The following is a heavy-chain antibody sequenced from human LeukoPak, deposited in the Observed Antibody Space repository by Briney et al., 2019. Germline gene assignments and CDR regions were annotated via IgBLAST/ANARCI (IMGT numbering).Heavy chain of an antibody. Sequence: GGSLRLSCVASGFTFSDYYMSWIRQAPGKGLEWVSYINCISSCTNYADSVKGRFTISRDNAKNSLYLQMNSLRAEDTAVYYCARHPGLCSGGSCPDAFDIWGQGTMVTVSS. CDR3: ARHPGLCSGGSCPDAFDI. V-gene: IGHV3-11*03. CDR2: INCISSCT. J-gene: IGHJ3*02. CDR1: GFTFSDYY. D-gene: IGHD2-15*01.